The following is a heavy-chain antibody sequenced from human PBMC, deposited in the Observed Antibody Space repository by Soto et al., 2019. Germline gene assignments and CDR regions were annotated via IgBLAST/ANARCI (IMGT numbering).Heavy chain of an antibody. CDR2: IYPGDSDT. V-gene: IGHV5-51*01. J-gene: IGHJ6*02. D-gene: IGHD3-10*01. CDR3: ARQEYGSGSYYNADYYYGMDV. CDR1: GYTFTSYY. Sequence: KVSCKASGYTFTSYYMHWVRQMPGKGLEWMGIIYPGDSDTRYSPSFQGQVTISADKSISTAYLQWSSLKASDTAMYYCARQEYGSGSYYNADYYYGMDVWGQGTTVTVSS.